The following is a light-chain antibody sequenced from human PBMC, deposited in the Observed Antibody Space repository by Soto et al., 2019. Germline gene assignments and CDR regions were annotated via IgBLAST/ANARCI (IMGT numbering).Light chain of an antibody. CDR1: SSNIGSNT. J-gene: IGLJ2*01. Sequence: QSVLPQPHSASGTPGQRVTISCSGSSSNIGSNTVNWYQQLPGTAPKLLIYSNNQRPSGVPDRFSGSKSVTSASLAISGLQSEYEADYYCAAWDDSLNVRFGGGTKLTVL. CDR3: AAWDDSLNVR. V-gene: IGLV1-44*01. CDR2: SNN.